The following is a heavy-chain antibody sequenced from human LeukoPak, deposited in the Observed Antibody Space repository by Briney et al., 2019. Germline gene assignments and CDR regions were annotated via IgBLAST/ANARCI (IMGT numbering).Heavy chain of an antibody. J-gene: IGHJ5*02. V-gene: IGHV4-38-2*02. D-gene: IGHD6-19*01. CDR3: ARAPGWAVAGTVTWFDP. Sequence: SETLSLTCTVSGYSISSGYYWGWIRQPPGKGLEWIGSIYHSGSTYYNPSLKSRVTISVDTSKNQFSLKLSSVTAADTAVYYCARAPGWAVAGTVTWFDPWGQGTLVTVSS. CDR2: IYHSGST. CDR1: GYSISSGYY.